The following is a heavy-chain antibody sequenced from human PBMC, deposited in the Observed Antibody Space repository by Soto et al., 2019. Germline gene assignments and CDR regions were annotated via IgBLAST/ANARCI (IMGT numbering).Heavy chain of an antibody. CDR2: IIPILGIA. CDR1: GGTFSSYT. Sequence: SVKVSCKASGGTFSSYTISWVRQAPGQGLEWMGRIIPILGIANYAQKFQGRVTITADKSTSTAYMELSSLRSEDTAVYYCARVPGRHYDFWTGDTGGWFDPWGQGTLVTVS. D-gene: IGHD3-3*01. V-gene: IGHV1-69*02. CDR3: ARVPGRHYDFWTGDTGGWFDP. J-gene: IGHJ5*02.